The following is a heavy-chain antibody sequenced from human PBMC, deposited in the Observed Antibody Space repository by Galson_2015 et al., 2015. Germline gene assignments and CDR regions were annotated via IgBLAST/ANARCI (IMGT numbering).Heavy chain of an antibody. CDR3: ARDMPSGSYYRFFDY. V-gene: IGHV4-59*01. J-gene: IGHJ4*02. D-gene: IGHD1-26*01. Sequence: LTCTVSGGSISSYYWSWIRQPPGKGLEWIGYIYYSGSTNYNPSLKSRVTISVDTSKNQFSLKLSSVTAADTAVYYCARDMPSGSYYRFFDYWGQGTLVTVSS. CDR1: GGSISSYY. CDR2: IYYSGST.